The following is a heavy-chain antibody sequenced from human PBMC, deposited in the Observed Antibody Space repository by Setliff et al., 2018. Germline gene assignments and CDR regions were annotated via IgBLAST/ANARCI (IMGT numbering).Heavy chain of an antibody. CDR2: SNHSGGT. J-gene: IGHJ5*02. CDR1: GGSIINSHY. V-gene: IGHV4-38-2*02. CDR3: ARGYAARVGFGNWFDP. D-gene: IGHD6-6*01. Sequence: PSETLSLTCTVSGGSIINSHYWSWIRQPPGKGLEWIGESNHSGGTSYNASLKSRLSMSVDTPNNQFSLKLSSVTAADTAVFYCARGYAARVGFGNWFDPWGQGTLVTVSS.